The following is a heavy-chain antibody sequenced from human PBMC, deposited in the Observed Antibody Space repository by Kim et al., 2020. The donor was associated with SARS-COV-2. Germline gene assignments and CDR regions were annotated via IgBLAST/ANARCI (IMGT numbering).Heavy chain of an antibody. Sequence: GGSLRLSCAASGFTFSSYGMHWVRQAPGKGLEWVAVISYDGSNKYYADSVKGRFTISRDNSKNTLYLQMNSLRAEDTAVYYCAKEGELTAILQGYYYYYYGMDVWGQGTTVTVSS. CDR1: GFTFSSYG. CDR3: AKEGELTAILQGYYYYYYGMDV. V-gene: IGHV3-30*18. J-gene: IGHJ6*02. D-gene: IGHD2-21*02. CDR2: ISYDGSNK.